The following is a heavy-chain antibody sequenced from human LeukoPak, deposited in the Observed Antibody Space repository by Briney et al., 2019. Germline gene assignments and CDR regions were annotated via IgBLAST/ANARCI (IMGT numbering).Heavy chain of an antibody. CDR3: ARHDGVH. V-gene: IGHV4-59*08. CDR1: GGAISSYY. Sequence: PSETLSLTCTVSGGAISSYYWSWIRQPPGKGLEWSGYIYYSGSANYNPPLKSRVTISVDTSKNQFSLKLSSVTAADTAVYYCARHDGVHCGQGTLVTVSS. D-gene: IGHD3-10*01. CDR2: IYYSGSA. J-gene: IGHJ4*02.